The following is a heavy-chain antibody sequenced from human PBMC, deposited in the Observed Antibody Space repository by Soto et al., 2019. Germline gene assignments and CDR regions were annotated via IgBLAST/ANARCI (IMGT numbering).Heavy chain of an antibody. D-gene: IGHD4-17*01. V-gene: IGHV3-30-3*01. J-gene: IGHJ4*02. CDR2: MSFEGSKQ. CDR1: GFTFRSYA. CDR3: ARDSILRHRFHTAIDY. Sequence: PGGSLRHSCVGSGFTFRSYAMYWVRQAPGKGLEWVAVMSFEGSKQYYADPVKGRCTISRDNSENTLYLQMNNLRAEDTAVYYCARDSILRHRFHTAIDYWGQGDLVTVSS.